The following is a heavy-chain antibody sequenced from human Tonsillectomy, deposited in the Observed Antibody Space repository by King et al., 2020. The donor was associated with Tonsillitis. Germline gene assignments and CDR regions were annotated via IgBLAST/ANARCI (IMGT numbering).Heavy chain of an antibody. CDR1: GFAFSDYW. Sequence: VQLVASGGGLVQPGGSLRLSCAASGFAFSDYWLTWVRQAPGKGLEWVANIKPDGTEEYYMDSVRGRFTISRDNAKNSLYLQMNTLTADDAAVYYCARGGDAGWDAGGQGALVTGAS. D-gene: IGHD6-19*01. CDR3: ARGGDAGWDA. J-gene: IGHJ5*02. V-gene: IGHV3-7*03. CDR2: IKPDGTEE.